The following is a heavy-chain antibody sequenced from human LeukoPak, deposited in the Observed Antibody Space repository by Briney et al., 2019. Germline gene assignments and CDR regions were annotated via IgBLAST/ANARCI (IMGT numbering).Heavy chain of an antibody. CDR1: GYTFTSYD. CDR2: IIPISGTR. J-gene: IGHJ4*02. V-gene: IGHV1-69*13. CDR3: ARNLRQWLVDY. D-gene: IGHD6-19*01. Sequence: GASVKVSCKASGYTFTSYDINWVRQATGQGLEWMGGIIPISGTRNYTQKFQGRVTITADVSSSTAYMELSSLRSEDTGVYYCARNLRQWLVDYWGQGTLVTVSS.